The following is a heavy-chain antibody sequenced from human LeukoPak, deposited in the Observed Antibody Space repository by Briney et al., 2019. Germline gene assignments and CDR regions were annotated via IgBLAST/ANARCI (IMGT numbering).Heavy chain of an antibody. CDR2: INPNSGGT. CDR1: GYTFTGYY. D-gene: IGHD3-22*01. V-gene: IGHV1-2*02. J-gene: IGHJ4*02. Sequence: ASVKVSCKASGYTFTGYYTHWVRRAPGQGLEWMGWINPNSGGTNYAQKFQGRVTMTRDTSIGTAYMELSRLRSDDTAVYYCARDPYYYDSSGYEDYWGQGTLVTVSS. CDR3: ARDPYYYDSSGYEDY.